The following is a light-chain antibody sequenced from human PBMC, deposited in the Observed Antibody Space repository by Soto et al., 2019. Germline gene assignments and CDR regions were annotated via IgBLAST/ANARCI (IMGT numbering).Light chain of an antibody. CDR3: SSYTSTNTWV. Sequence: QSALTQPASVSGSPGQSITISCTGTSSDVGGYNYVSWYQQHPGKAPKFLIYEVSNRPSGVSNRFSGSKSGNTASLTISGLQAEDEADYYRSSYTSTNTWVFGGGTKLTVL. J-gene: IGLJ3*02. CDR1: SSDVGGYNY. CDR2: EVS. V-gene: IGLV2-14*01.